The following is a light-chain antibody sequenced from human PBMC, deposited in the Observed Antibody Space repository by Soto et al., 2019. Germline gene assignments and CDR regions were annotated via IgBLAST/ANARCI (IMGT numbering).Light chain of an antibody. CDR3: QQSYIIPSV. CDR1: QSIRTY. J-gene: IGKJ4*01. V-gene: IGKV1-39*01. CDR2: DAS. Sequence: DIQMTQAPSSLSAYVGDRVTITCRASQSIRTYLNWYQQRPGKAPKLLIYDASRLQSGVPSSFSGSGSGTDFTLTISSLQPEDSATYYCQQSYIIPSVFGGGTKVEIK.